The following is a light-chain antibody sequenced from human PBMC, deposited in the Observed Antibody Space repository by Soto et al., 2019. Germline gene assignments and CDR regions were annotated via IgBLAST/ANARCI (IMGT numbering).Light chain of an antibody. J-gene: IGLJ2*01. CDR3: AAWDVSLVV. Sequence: QLVLTQPPSASGTPGQRVTIFCSGSSSNIGTNTVIWYQQLPGAAPKLLIYSDNQRPSGVPDRFSGSKSGTSASLAISGLQSEHEADYYCAAWDVSLVVFGGGTKLTVL. CDR2: SDN. CDR1: SSNIGTNT. V-gene: IGLV1-44*01.